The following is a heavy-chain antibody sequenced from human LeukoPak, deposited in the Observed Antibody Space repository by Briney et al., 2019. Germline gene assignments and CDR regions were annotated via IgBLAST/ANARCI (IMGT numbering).Heavy chain of an antibody. D-gene: IGHD3-9*01. CDR2: IYHSGST. Sequence: PSETLSLTCAVSGGSISSSNWWSWVRQPPGKGLEWIGEIYHSGSTNYNPSLKSRVTISVDTSKNQFSLKLSSVTAADTAVYYCARLPFDILTGYYRQTDWFDPWGQGTLVTVSS. J-gene: IGHJ5*02. CDR1: GGSISSSNW. V-gene: IGHV4-4*02. CDR3: ARLPFDILTGYYRQTDWFDP.